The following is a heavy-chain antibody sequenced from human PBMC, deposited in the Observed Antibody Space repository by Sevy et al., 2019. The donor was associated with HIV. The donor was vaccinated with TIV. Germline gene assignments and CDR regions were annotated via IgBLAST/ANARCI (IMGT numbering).Heavy chain of an antibody. V-gene: IGHV3-7*01. Sequence: GGSLRLSCAASGFTFNSYWMSWVRQAPGKGLEWVANIKQDGSEKYYVDSVKARFTIARDNSQNSLLLQMNTLRAEDTAVYYWAREGSPYDTYYYYYGMDVWGQGTTVTVSS. J-gene: IGHJ6*02. CDR2: IKQDGSEK. CDR3: AREGSPYDTYYYYYGMDV. D-gene: IGHD5-12*01. CDR1: GFTFNSYW.